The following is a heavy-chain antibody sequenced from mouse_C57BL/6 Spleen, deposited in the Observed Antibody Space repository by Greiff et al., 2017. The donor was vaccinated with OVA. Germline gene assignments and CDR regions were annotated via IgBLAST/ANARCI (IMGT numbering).Heavy chain of an antibody. D-gene: IGHD1-1*01. J-gene: IGHJ2*01. V-gene: IGHV1-69*01. CDR1: GYTFTSYW. Sequence: QVQLQQPGAELVMPGASVKLSCKASGYTFTSYWMHWVKQRPGQGLEWIGEIDPSDSYTNYNQKFKGKSTLTVDKSSSTAYMHLSSLTSEDSAVYYCARSYYGSPHFDYWGQGTTLTVSS. CDR2: IDPSDSYT. CDR3: ARSYYGSPHFDY.